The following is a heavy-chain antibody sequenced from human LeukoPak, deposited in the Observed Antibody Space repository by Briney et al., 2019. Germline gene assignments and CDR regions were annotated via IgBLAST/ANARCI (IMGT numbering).Heavy chain of an antibody. J-gene: IGHJ4*02. V-gene: IGHV4-59*12. D-gene: IGHD5-12*01. CDR3: ARGWDSGYDYDY. CDR2: IYYSGST. CDR1: GGSISNYY. Sequence: SETLSLTCTVSGGSISNYYWTWIRQPPGKGLEWIGSIYYSGSTYYNPSLKSRVTISVDTSKNQFSLKLSSVTAADTAVYYCARGWDSGYDYDYWGQGTLVTVSS.